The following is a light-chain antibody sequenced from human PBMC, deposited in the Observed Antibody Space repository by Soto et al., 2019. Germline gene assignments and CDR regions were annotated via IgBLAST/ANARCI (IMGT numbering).Light chain of an antibody. CDR3: QQYGNSPWT. V-gene: IGKV3-20*01. J-gene: IGKJ1*01. CDR1: QTVSNSY. Sequence: ETVLTQSPGTLSLSPGERATLSCRASQTVSNSYVAWYQHKPGQAPRVLIHAASSRTTGIPDRFSGSGSGTEFTLTISRLEPEDFAVYYCQQYGNSPWTFGQGTKVEI. CDR2: AAS.